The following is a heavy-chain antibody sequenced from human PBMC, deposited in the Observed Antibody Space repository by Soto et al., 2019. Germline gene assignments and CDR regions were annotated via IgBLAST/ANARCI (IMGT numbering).Heavy chain of an antibody. CDR3: ARERCHSAYKVAIGIPPWSFDR. Sequence: ERLGRTCAVFRGSDNTFHWRGVRNTAGQGLEWSGRIFPSGNAGYSRSLKSRLTLSVDTSKNQISLNRTSVTPQDMPVYYCARERCHSAYKVAIGIPPWSFDRWGQGLPVTVS. V-gene: IGHV4-4*07. D-gene: IGHD2-21*01. CDR1: RGSDNTFH. J-gene: IGHJ5*02. CDR2: IFPSGNA.